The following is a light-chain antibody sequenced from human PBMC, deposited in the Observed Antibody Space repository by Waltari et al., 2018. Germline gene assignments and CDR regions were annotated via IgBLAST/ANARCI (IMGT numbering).Light chain of an antibody. CDR3: QQYTTRPLT. Sequence: EIVMTQSPGTLSVSPGEGATLSCRASQRVSSKVPWYQQRPGQAPRLLIFGASTRATGIPARFSGSESGTEFTLTISSLQSEDSGVYFCQQYTTRPLTFGGGTKVEI. CDR1: QRVSSK. CDR2: GAS. J-gene: IGKJ4*01. V-gene: IGKV3-15*01.